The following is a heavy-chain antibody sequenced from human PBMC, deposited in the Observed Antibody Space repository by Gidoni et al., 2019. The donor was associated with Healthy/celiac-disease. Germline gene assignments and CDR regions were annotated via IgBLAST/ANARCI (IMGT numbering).Heavy chain of an antibody. CDR3: ARVGSSGWYV. V-gene: IGHV4-34*01. D-gene: IGHD6-19*01. CDR2: INHSGST. J-gene: IGHJ4*02. CDR1: GGSFSGYY. Sequence: QVQLQQWGAGLLKPSETLSLTCAVYGGSFSGYYWSWIRQPPGKGLEWFGEINHSGSTNYNPSLKSRVTISVDTSKNQFSLKLSSVTAADTAVYYCARVGSSGWYVWGQGTLVTVSS.